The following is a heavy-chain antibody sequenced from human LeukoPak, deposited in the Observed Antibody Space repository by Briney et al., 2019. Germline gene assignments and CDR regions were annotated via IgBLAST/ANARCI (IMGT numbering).Heavy chain of an antibody. J-gene: IGHJ3*02. CDR1: GFTFDDYA. CDR2: ISWNSGSI. D-gene: IGHD1-1*01. CDR3: AKDRANWNGAFDI. V-gene: IGHV3-9*01. Sequence: GGSLRLSCAASGFTFDDYAMHWVRQAPGKGLEWVSGISWNSGSIGYADSVKGRFTISRDNAKNSLYLQMNSLRAEDTALYYCAKDRANWNGAFDIWGQGTMVTVSS.